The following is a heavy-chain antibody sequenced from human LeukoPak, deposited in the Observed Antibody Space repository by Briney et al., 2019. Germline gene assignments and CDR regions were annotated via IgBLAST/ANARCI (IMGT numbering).Heavy chain of an antibody. CDR1: GFTVSSNY. Sequence: GGSLRLSCAASGFTVSSNYMSWVRQAPGKGLEWVSVIYSGGSTYYADSVKDRFTISRDNSKNTLYLQMNSLRAEDTAVYYCAGDGWITFGGVNIVPSWGQGTLVTVSS. CDR3: AGDGWITFGGVNIVPS. D-gene: IGHD3-16*01. CDR2: IYSGGST. J-gene: IGHJ5*02. V-gene: IGHV3-53*01.